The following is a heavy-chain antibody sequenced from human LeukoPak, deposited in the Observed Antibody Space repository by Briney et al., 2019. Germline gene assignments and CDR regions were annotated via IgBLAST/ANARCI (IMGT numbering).Heavy chain of an antibody. D-gene: IGHD3-22*01. J-gene: IGHJ4*02. Sequence: GESLKISCKGSGYSFTTYWIGWVRQMPGKGLEWMGIINPGDSDTRYSPSFQGQVTISADKSISTAYLLWSSLKASDTAMYYCARHPITRYYDSSSYSAAGPDYWGQGTLVTVSS. V-gene: IGHV5-51*01. CDR1: GYSFTTYW. CDR2: INPGDSDT. CDR3: ARHPITRYYDSSSYSAAGPDY.